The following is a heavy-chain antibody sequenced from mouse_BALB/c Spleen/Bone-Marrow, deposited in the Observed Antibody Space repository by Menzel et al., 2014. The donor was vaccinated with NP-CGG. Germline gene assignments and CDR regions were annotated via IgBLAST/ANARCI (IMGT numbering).Heavy chain of an antibody. J-gene: IGHJ2*01. CDR1: GFTFSSYY. D-gene: IGHD1-1*01. Sequence: EVQVVESGGGLVKLGGSLKLSCAASGFTFSSYYMSWVRQTPEKRLELVAAINSNGGSTYYPDTVKGRFTISRDNAKNSLYLRMSSLKSEDTALYYCARRGSSPYYFDYWGQGTTLTVSS. CDR2: INSNGGST. V-gene: IGHV5-6-2*01. CDR3: ARRGSSPYYFDY.